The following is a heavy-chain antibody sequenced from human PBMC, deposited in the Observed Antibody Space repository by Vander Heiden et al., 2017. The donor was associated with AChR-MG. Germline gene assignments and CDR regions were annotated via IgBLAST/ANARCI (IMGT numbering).Heavy chain of an antibody. CDR1: GDSIARYY. Sequence: QLQLQESGPGLVTPSETLSLPCTVSGDSIARYYWSWIRQCQGKGLEWIGYIYLRGTNYNSSLKSRVTVSVDTSKNQFSLSLSSVTAADTAVYYCARGYTTNYRGMDVWGQGTTVTVSS. D-gene: IGHD1-7*01. CDR2: IYLRGT. J-gene: IGHJ6*02. V-gene: IGHV4-59*01. CDR3: ARGYTTNYRGMDV.